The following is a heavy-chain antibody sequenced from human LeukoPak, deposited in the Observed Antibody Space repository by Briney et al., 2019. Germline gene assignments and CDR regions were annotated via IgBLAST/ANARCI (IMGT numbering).Heavy chain of an antibody. D-gene: IGHD5-12*01. CDR1: GFTFSSYG. CDR3: AREGYSGYVFDY. Sequence: PGRSLRLSCAASGFTFSSYGMHWVRQAPGKGLEWVAVIWYDGSNKYYAGSVKGRFTISRDNSKNTLYLQMNSLRAEDTAVYYCAREGYSGYVFDYWGQGTLVTVSS. CDR2: IWYDGSNK. J-gene: IGHJ4*02. V-gene: IGHV3-33*01.